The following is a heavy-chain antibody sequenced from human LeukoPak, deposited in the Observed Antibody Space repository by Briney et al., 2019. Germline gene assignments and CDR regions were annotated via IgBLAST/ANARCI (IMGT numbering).Heavy chain of an antibody. CDR3: ARDYSSSNYYYYYMDV. CDR1: GGSISSYY. J-gene: IGHJ6*03. D-gene: IGHD6-6*01. V-gene: IGHV4-59*01. Sequence: PSETLSLTCTVSGGSISSYYWSWVRQPPGKGLEWLGYIYNSGSTNYNPSLESRVTISVDTSKNQVSLKLSSVTAADTAVYYCARDYSSSNYYYYYMDVWGKGTTVTVSS. CDR2: IYNSGST.